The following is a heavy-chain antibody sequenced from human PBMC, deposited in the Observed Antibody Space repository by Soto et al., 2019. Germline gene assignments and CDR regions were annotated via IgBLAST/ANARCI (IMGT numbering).Heavy chain of an antibody. Sequence: QVQLVQSGAEVKKPGSSVKVSCKASGGTFSSYTISWVRQAPGQGLEWMGRIIPILGIANYAQKFQGRVTITADKSTSTAYMELSSLRSEDTAVYYCAMSPGIAARPAFLLDPWGQGTLVTVSS. D-gene: IGHD6-6*01. CDR2: IIPILGIA. CDR1: GGTFSSYT. CDR3: AMSPGIAARPAFLLDP. J-gene: IGHJ5*02. V-gene: IGHV1-69*02.